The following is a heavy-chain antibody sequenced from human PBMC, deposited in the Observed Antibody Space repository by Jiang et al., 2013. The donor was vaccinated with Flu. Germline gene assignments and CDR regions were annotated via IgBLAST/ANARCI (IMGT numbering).Heavy chain of an antibody. D-gene: IGHD5-24*01. J-gene: IGHJ3*02. Sequence: GAEVKKPGASVKVSCKASGYTSTGYYMHWVRQAPGQGLEWMGWINPNSGGTDYAQKFQGWVTMTRDTSISTAYMELSRLRSDDTAVYYCARPTAYGGLQSSSAFDIWGQGTMVTVSS. CDR2: INPNSGGT. CDR1: GYTSTGYY. V-gene: IGHV1-2*04. CDR3: ARPTAYGGLQSSSAFDI.